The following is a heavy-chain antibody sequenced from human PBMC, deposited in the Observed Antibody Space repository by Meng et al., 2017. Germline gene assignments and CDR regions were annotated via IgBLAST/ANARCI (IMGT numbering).Heavy chain of an antibody. CDR2: ISYDGSNK. CDR3: ARDRGLGYCSSTSCYAYRGYYYYGMDV. J-gene: IGHJ6*02. CDR1: GFTFSSYA. Sequence: GGSLRLSCAASGFTFSSYAMHWVRQAPGKGLEWVAVISYDGSNKYYADSVKGRFTISRDNSKNTLYLQMNSLRAEDTAVYYCARDRGLGYCSSTSCYAYRGYYYYGMDVWGQGTTVTVSS. V-gene: IGHV3-30*04. D-gene: IGHD2-2*01.